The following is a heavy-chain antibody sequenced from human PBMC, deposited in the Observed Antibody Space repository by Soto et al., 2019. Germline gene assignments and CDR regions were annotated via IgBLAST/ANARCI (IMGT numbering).Heavy chain of an antibody. J-gene: IGHJ4*02. D-gene: IGHD5-18*01. CDR1: GYTFTSYY. CDR3: ARVAVDTAMVLYYFDY. V-gene: IGHV1-46*01. CDR2: INPSGGST. Sequence: ASVKFSCKASGYTFTSYYMHWVRQAPGQGLEWMGIINPSGGSTSYAQKFQGRVTMTRDTSTSTVYMELSSLRSEDTAVYYCARVAVDTAMVLYYFDYWGQGTLVTVSS.